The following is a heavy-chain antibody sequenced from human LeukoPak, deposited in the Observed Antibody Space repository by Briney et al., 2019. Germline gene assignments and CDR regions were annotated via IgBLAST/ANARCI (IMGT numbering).Heavy chain of an antibody. Sequence: ASVKVSCKASGYTFTSYGISWVRQAPGQGLEWMGWISAYNGNTNYAQKLQGRVTMTTNTTTSTGYMELRSLRSDDTAVYYCARGGKWLRSGGNAFDIWGQGTMVTVSS. V-gene: IGHV1-18*04. CDR1: GYTFTSYG. J-gene: IGHJ3*02. CDR2: ISAYNGNT. D-gene: IGHD5-12*01. CDR3: ARGGKWLRSGGNAFDI.